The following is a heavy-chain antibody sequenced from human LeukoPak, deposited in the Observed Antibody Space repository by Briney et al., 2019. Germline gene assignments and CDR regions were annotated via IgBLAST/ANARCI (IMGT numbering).Heavy chain of an antibody. Sequence: SVKVSCKAYGGTFSSYAISWVRQAPGQGLEWMGGIIPIFGTANYAQKFQGRVTITTDESTSTAYMELSSLRSEDTAVYYCARDRDGYSPYFDYWGQGTLVTVSS. CDR1: GGTFSSYA. CDR3: ARDRDGYSPYFDY. J-gene: IGHJ4*02. CDR2: IIPIFGTA. D-gene: IGHD5-24*01. V-gene: IGHV1-69*05.